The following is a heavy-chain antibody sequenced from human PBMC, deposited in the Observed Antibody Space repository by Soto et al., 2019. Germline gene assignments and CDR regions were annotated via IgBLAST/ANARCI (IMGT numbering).Heavy chain of an antibody. J-gene: IGHJ4*02. D-gene: IGHD2-2*01. V-gene: IGHV3-23*01. CDR1: GFPFSATG. Sequence: EVQLLESGGGLVQPGGSLRLSCAASGFPFSATGMLWVRQPPGGGLEWVSAIGPNPANTNYADSVKGRFTISRDNSKSTVLLQMANLRAEDTALYYCTSARYCSRVACPAAEWGQGTLITVSS. CDR3: TSARYCSRVACPAAE. CDR2: IGPNPANT.